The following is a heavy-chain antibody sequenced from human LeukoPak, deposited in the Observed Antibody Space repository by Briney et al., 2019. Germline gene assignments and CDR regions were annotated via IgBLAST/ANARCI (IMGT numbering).Heavy chain of an antibody. D-gene: IGHD3-10*01. CDR1: GFTLSFYA. J-gene: IGHJ4*02. CDR3: VKESRSVGSLH. CDR2: ISSNGDST. Sequence: PGGSLRLSCSGSGFTLSFYAMHWVRQAPGKGLEYVSTISSNGDSTQYADSVKGRFSISRDNSKNTLYLQMSSLRAEDTAVYHCVKESRSVGSLHWGQGTLVTVSS. V-gene: IGHV3-64D*06.